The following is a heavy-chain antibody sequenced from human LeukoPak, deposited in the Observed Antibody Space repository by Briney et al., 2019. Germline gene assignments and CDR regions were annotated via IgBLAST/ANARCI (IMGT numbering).Heavy chain of an antibody. D-gene: IGHD1-20*01. CDR1: GFTFSRFA. J-gene: IGHJ4*02. CDR3: AKAGMTRFDY. Sequence: GGSLRLSCAASGFTFSRFAMSWVRQAPGKGLEWVSGFSGSGGSTYYAGSVKGRFTISRDNSKNTLYLQMNSLRVEDTAVYYCAKAGMTRFDYWGQGIMVTVSS. CDR2: FSGSGGST. V-gene: IGHV3-23*01.